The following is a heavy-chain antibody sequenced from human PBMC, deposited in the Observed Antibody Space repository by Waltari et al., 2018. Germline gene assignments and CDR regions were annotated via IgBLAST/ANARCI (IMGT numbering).Heavy chain of an antibody. CDR3: ARDTRLEVRSYWYFDL. D-gene: IGHD3-3*01. CDR2: ISSSSSYI. V-gene: IGHV3-21*01. CDR1: GFTFSSYS. J-gene: IGHJ2*01. Sequence: EVQLVESGGGLVKPGGSLRLSCAASGFTFSSYSMNWVRQAPGKGLEWVSSISSSSSYIYYADSVKGRFTISRDNAKNSLFLQMNSLRAEDTAVYYCARDTRLEVRSYWYFDLWGRGTLVTVSS.